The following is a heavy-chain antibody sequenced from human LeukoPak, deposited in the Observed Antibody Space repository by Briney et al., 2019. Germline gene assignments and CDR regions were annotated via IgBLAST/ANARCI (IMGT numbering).Heavy chain of an antibody. J-gene: IGHJ4*02. Sequence: ASVKVSCKASGYTFTGYYMHWVRQAPGQGLEWMGWINPNSGGTNYAQKFQGRATMTRDTSISTAYMELSRLRSDDTAVYYCARVLYYYDSSGYYDYWGQGTLVTVSS. CDR2: INPNSGGT. CDR3: ARVLYYYDSSGYYDY. CDR1: GYTFTGYY. D-gene: IGHD3-22*01. V-gene: IGHV1-2*02.